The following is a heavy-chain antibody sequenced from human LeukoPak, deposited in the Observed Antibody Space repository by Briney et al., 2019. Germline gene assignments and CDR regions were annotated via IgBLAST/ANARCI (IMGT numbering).Heavy chain of an antibody. CDR1: GFTFSNYA. J-gene: IGHJ4*02. CDR3: VIWGDYDVLTGYYVPDY. CDR2: ITGSGTST. D-gene: IGHD3-9*01. Sequence: GASLRLSCVASGFTFSNYAMSWVRQAPGKGLEWVSAITGSGTSTYYADSLKGRFTISRDNSKNTVFLQMNSLRHEDTAIYYCVIWGDYDVLTGYYVPDYWGQGTLGTVSS. V-gene: IGHV3-23*01.